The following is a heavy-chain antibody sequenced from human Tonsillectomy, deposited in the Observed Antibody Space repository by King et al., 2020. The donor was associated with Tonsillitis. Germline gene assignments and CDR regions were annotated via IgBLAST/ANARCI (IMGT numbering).Heavy chain of an antibody. CDR3: ARRRPRDYGDYGGPRSYYYYGMDV. Sequence: VQLVESGGGVVQPGRSLRLSCAASGFTFSSYAMHWVRQAPGKGLEWVAVISYDGSNKYYADSVKGRFTISRDNSKNTLYLQMNSLRAEDTAVYYCARRRPRDYGDYGGPRSYYYYGMDVWGQGTTVTVSS. CDR2: ISYDGSNK. V-gene: IGHV3-30-3*01. J-gene: IGHJ6*02. CDR1: GFTFSSYA. D-gene: IGHD4-17*01.